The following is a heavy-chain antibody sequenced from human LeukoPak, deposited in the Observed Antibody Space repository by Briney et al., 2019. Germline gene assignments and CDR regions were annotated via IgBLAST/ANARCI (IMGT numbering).Heavy chain of an antibody. CDR2: MYTSEST. J-gene: IGHJ4*02. Sequence: SEALSLTCTVSGGSISSGSYHWSWIRQAAGKGLEWIGRMYTSESTYYNPSLKSRVTISVDTSKNQFALKLSSVTAADTAVYYWARWGKTYGGNPSYYFDDWGQGTLVTVSS. V-gene: IGHV4-61*02. CDR3: ARWGKTYGGNPSYYFDD. D-gene: IGHD4-23*01. CDR1: GGSISSGSYH.